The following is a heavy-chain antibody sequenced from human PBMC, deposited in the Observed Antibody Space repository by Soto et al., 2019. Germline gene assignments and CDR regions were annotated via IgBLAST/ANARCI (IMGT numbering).Heavy chain of an antibody. Sequence: EGSLRLSCAASGFTFSSYAMSWVRQSPGKGLEWVSGMSGGGGGTYYADSVKGRFTISRDNSKNTLYLQLNSLRAEDTAVYYCAKDNAGSGNYYNAFDYWGQGTLVTVSS. CDR2: MSGGGGGT. V-gene: IGHV3-23*01. CDR3: AKDNAGSGNYYNAFDY. D-gene: IGHD3-10*01. CDR1: GFTFSSYA. J-gene: IGHJ4*02.